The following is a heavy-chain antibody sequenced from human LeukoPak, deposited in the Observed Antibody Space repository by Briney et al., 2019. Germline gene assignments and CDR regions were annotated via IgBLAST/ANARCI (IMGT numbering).Heavy chain of an antibody. CDR2: IYYTGST. CDR1: GGSISGHY. CDR3: ARGPSYYYMDV. V-gene: IGHV4-59*11. Sequence: SETLSLTCTVSGGSISGHYWSWTRQPPGKGLEWIGYIYYTGSTNYNPSLMSRVTISADTSKNQFFLKVSSVTAADTALYYRARGPSYYYMDVWGKGTTVTVSS. J-gene: IGHJ6*03.